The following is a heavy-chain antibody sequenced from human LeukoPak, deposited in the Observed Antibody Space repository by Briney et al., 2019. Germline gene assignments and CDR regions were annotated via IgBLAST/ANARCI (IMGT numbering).Heavy chain of an antibody. V-gene: IGHV3-33*01. J-gene: IGHJ6*02. CDR3: ARVGSYCSGGSCYPGDYYYYGMDV. D-gene: IGHD2-15*01. Sequence: PGGSLRLSCAASGFTFSSYGMHWVRRAPGKGLEWVAVIWYDGSNKYYADSVKGRFTISRDNSKNTLYLQMNSLRAEDTAVYYCARVGSYCSGGSCYPGDYYYYGMDVWGQGTTVTVSS. CDR2: IWYDGSNK. CDR1: GFTFSSYG.